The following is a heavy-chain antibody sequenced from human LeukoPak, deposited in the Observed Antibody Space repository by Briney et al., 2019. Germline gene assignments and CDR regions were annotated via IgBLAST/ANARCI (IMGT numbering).Heavy chain of an antibody. J-gene: IGHJ4*02. CDR2: VKPDGTET. V-gene: IGHV3-7*05. Sequence: GGSLRLSCAASGIRFSAYWMAWVRQAPGKGLEWVANVKPDGTETYYVDSVKGRFAISRDNVRNLLHLQMNSLTVEDTAVYYCASWGLWGQGSLVTVSS. CDR1: GIRFSAYW. D-gene: IGHD3-16*01. CDR3: ASWGL.